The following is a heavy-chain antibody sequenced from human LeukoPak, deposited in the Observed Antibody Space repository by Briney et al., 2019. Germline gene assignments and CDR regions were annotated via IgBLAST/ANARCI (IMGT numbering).Heavy chain of an antibody. J-gene: IGHJ3*02. D-gene: IGHD3-22*01. CDR2: IYYSGST. Sequence: SETLSLICTVSGGSISSYYWSWIRQPPGKGLEWIGYIYYSGSTNYNPSLKSRVTISVDTSKNQFSLTLSSVTAADTAVYYCATSTTVYYYDSSGRPLDVFDIWGQGTMVTVSS. CDR1: GGSISSYY. CDR3: ATSTTVYYYDSSGRPLDVFDI. V-gene: IGHV4-59*12.